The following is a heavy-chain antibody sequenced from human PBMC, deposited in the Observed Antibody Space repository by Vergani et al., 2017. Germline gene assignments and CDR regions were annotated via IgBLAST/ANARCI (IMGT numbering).Heavy chain of an antibody. J-gene: IGHJ4*02. CDR2: IYYSGST. Sequence: QVQLQESGPGLVKPSETLSLTCTVSGGSISSYYWSWIRQPPGKGLEWIGYIYYSGSTNYNPSLKSRVTISVDTSKNQFSLKLSSVTAADTAVYYCAKASTPTMGFGELPMGYWGQGTLVTVSS. CDR3: AKASTPTMGFGELPMGY. V-gene: IGHV4-59*01. CDR1: GGSISSYY. D-gene: IGHD3-10*01.